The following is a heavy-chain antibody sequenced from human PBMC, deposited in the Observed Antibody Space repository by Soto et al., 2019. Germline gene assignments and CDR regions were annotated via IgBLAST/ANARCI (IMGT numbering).Heavy chain of an antibody. CDR1: GGSISSSSYY. CDR3: ARLRIAVAGLYYYGMDV. V-gene: IGHV4-39*01. D-gene: IGHD6-19*01. J-gene: IGHJ6*02. CDR2: IYYSGST. Sequence: QLQLQESGPGLVKPSETLSLTCTVSGGSISSSSYYWGWIRQPPGKGLEWIGSIYYSGSTYYNPSLKSRVTISVDTSKNQFSLKLSSVTAADTAVYYCARLRIAVAGLYYYGMDVWGQGTTVTVSS.